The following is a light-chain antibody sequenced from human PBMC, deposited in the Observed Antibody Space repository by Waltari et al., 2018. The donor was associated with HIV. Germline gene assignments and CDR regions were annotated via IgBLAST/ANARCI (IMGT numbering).Light chain of an antibody. CDR2: DTS. Sequence: QAVVTQEPSLTVSPGGTVTLTCGSNTDSVTSGHYPYWFQQKPGQAPRTLIYDTSNKHSWTPARFSGSLRGGKAALTLSGAQPEDEAEYYCLLSYGGAFVIFGGGTKLTVL. CDR1: TDSVTSGHY. CDR3: LLSYGGAFVI. J-gene: IGLJ2*01. V-gene: IGLV7-46*01.